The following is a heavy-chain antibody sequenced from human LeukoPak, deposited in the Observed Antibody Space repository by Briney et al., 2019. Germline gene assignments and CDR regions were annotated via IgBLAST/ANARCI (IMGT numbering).Heavy chain of an antibody. D-gene: IGHD2-8*01. CDR3: ARDCWGIKVMDGFDN. CDR2: IKQDGSEK. J-gene: IGHJ4*02. CDR1: GFSFSSYY. V-gene: IGHV3-7*01. Sequence: PGGSLRLSCAASGFSFSSYYMSWVRQAPGKGLGWVANIKQDGSEKKYVDSVKGRFTISRDNAKNSLYLQMNSLRAEDTAVYYCARDCWGIKVMDGFDNWGQGTLVTVSS.